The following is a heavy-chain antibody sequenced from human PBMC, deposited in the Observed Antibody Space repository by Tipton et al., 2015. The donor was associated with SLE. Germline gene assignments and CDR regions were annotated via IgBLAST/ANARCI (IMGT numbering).Heavy chain of an antibody. V-gene: IGHV4-4*07. D-gene: IGHD2/OR15-2a*01. CDR2: IYTSGST. J-gene: IGHJ3*02. CDR1: GDSISSYY. CDR3: GRHRRGSNTFDI. Sequence: TLSLTCIVSGDSISSYYWSWIRQAAGKGLEWIGRIYTSGSTNYNPSLKSRVIMSVDTPRDQFSLKLTSVTAADTAVYYCGRHRRGSNTFDIWGQGTMVTVSS.